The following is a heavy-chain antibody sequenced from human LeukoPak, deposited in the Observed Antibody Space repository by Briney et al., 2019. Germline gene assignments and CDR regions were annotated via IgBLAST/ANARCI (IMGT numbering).Heavy chain of an antibody. J-gene: IGHJ6*04. V-gene: IGHV4-30-4*01. Sequence: SETLSLTCTVSGGSISSGDYYWSWIRQPPGKGLEWIGYIYYSGSTYYNPSLKSRVTISVDTSKNQFSLKLSSVTAADTAVYYCARVEMVRGVIINYCYGMDVWGKGTTVTVSS. CDR2: IYYSGST. CDR1: GGSISSGDYY. D-gene: IGHD3-10*01. CDR3: ARVEMVRGVIINYCYGMDV.